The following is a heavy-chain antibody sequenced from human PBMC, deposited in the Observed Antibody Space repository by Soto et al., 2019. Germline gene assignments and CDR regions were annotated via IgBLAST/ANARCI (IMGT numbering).Heavy chain of an antibody. J-gene: IGHJ5*02. Sequence: QVQLQESGPGLVEPSQTLSLVCSVSGYPLSYGGYYWSWLRQSPGKALEWIGFVYHTGATYYHPSLERRVTRAVDMSKNEFSLKLSSVTAADTATYYCAREGHSGWEWLDPWGQGILVTVSS. CDR3: AREGHSGWEWLDP. D-gene: IGHD1-26*01. V-gene: IGHV4-31*03. CDR1: GYPLSYGGYY. CDR2: VYHTGAT.